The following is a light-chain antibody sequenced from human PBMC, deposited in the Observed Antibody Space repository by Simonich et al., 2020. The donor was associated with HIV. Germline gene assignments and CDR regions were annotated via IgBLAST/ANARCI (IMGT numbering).Light chain of an antibody. CDR3: QQYNSYST. CDR1: QSVLYGSNNKHY. CDR2: WAS. V-gene: IGKV4-1*01. Sequence: DIVMTQSPDSLAVSLGERATINCKSSQSVLYGSNNKHYLAGYQQKPGQPPKLLIYWASSRESGVPDRFSGSGSETDFTLTISSLQPDDFATYYCQQYNSYSTFGQGTKVEIK. J-gene: IGKJ1*01.